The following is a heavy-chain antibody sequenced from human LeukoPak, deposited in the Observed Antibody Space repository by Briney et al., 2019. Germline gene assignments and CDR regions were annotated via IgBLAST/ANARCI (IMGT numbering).Heavy chain of an antibody. CDR3: AKDFFRSCSGSYCGDFDY. J-gene: IGHJ4*02. Sequence: GRSLRLSCAASGFTFSSYAMHWVRQAPGKGLEWVAVISYDGSNKYYADSVKGRFTISRDNSKNTLYLQMNSLRAEDTAVYYCAKDFFRSCSGSYCGDFDYWGQGTLVTVSS. V-gene: IGHV3-30-3*01. D-gene: IGHD1-26*01. CDR2: ISYDGSNK. CDR1: GFTFSSYA.